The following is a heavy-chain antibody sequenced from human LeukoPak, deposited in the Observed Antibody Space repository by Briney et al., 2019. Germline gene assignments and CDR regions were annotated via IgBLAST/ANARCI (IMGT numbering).Heavy chain of an antibody. CDR2: VYFSGNT. Sequence: SETLSLTCTVSGGSVISSSSYWAWIRQTPGEGLEWIGSVYFSGNTHYNPSLKSRVTMSVDTSNNQLSLRLTSVTAADTAVYYCAKPTIHGSGGYGFDYWGQGTLVTVSS. V-gene: IGHV4-39*01. CDR1: GGSVISSSSY. J-gene: IGHJ4*01. CDR3: AKPTIHGSGGYGFDY. D-gene: IGHD2-15*01.